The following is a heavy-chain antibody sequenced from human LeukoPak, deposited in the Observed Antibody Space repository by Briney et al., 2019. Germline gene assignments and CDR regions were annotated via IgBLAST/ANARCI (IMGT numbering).Heavy chain of an antibody. D-gene: IGHD6-19*01. CDR3: ASVRGYSSGWYASGFDP. V-gene: IGHV4-59*01. J-gene: IGHJ5*02. CDR2: IYYSGST. Sequence: PSETLSLTCTVSGGSISSYYWSWIQQPPGKGLEWIGYIYYSGSTNYNPSLKSRVTISVDTSKNQFSLKLSSVTAADTAVYYCASVRGYSSGWYASGFDPWGQGTLVTVSS. CDR1: GGSISSYY.